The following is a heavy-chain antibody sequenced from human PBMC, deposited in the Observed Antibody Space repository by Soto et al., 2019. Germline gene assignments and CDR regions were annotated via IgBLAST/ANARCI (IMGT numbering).Heavy chain of an antibody. V-gene: IGHV4-39*01. CDR2: IYYSGST. CDR3: ARQGPGYDILTRFDY. Sequence: QLQLQESGPGLVKPSETLSLTCTVSGGSISSSSYYWGWIRQPPGKGLEWIGSIYYSGSTYYNPSLKSRVTISVDTSKNQFSLKLSSVTAADTAVYYCARQGPGYDILTRFDYWGQGTLVTVSS. CDR1: GGSISSSSYY. J-gene: IGHJ4*02. D-gene: IGHD3-9*01.